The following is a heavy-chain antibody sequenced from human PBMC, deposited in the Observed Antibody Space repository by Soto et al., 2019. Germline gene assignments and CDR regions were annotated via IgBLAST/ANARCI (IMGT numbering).Heavy chain of an antibody. J-gene: IGHJ4*02. V-gene: IGHV3-23*01. D-gene: IGHD3-10*01. Sequence: GGSLRLSCAASGFTFSSYAMSWVRQAPGKGLEWVSAISGSGGSTYYADSVKGRFTISRDNSKNTLYLQMNSLRAEDTAVYYCAKTDSITMVRGVFGMAFDYWGQGTLVTVSS. CDR3: AKTDSITMVRGVFGMAFDY. CDR2: ISGSGGST. CDR1: GFTFSSYA.